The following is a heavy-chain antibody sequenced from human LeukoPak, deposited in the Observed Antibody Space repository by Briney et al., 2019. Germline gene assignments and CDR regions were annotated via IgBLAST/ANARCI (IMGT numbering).Heavy chain of an antibody. Sequence: SETLSLTCTVSGGSIRSSSYYWGWIRRPPGKGLEWVGSMYYSGSTNYNPSLKSRVTISVDTSKNQFSLNLSSVTAADTAVYYCARQFGRSHSDNWGQGILVTVSS. V-gene: IGHV4-39*01. J-gene: IGHJ4*02. CDR3: ARQFGRSHSDN. D-gene: IGHD3-10*01. CDR1: GGSIRSSSYY. CDR2: MYYSGST.